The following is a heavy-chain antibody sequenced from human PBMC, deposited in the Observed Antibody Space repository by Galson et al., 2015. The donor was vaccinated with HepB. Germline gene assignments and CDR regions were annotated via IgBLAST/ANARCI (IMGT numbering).Heavy chain of an antibody. D-gene: IGHD3-16*01. J-gene: IGHJ3*02. CDR1: GYTLTELS. CDR2: FDPEDGET. Sequence: SVKVSCKVSGYTLTELSMHWVRQAPGKGLEWMGGFDPEDGETIYAQKFQGRVTMTEDTSTDTAYMELSSLRSEDTAVYYCATVFGIVWGAFDIWGQGTMVTVSS. V-gene: IGHV1-24*01. CDR3: ATVFGIVWGAFDI.